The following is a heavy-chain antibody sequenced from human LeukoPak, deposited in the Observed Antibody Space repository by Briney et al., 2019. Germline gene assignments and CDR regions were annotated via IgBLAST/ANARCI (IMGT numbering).Heavy chain of an antibody. CDR2: IYSGST. J-gene: IGHJ4*02. CDR3: AKMVVTHYYFDY. Sequence: GGSLRLSCTVSGFTVSSNSMSWVRQAPGKGLEWVSFIYSGSTHYSDSVTGRFTISRDNSKNTLYLQMNSLRAEDTAVYYCAKMVVTHYYFDYWGQGTLVTVSS. V-gene: IGHV3-66*03. CDR1: GFTVSSNS. D-gene: IGHD4-23*01.